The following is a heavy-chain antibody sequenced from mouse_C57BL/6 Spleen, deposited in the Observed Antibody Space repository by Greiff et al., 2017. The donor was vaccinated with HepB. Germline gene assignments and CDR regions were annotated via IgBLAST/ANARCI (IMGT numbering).Heavy chain of an antibody. V-gene: IGHV2-5*01. J-gene: IGHJ4*01. D-gene: IGHD2-14*01. CDR3: AKRGNYRYAMDY. Sequence: VQLQQSGPGLAQPSQRLSITCTVSGFSLTSYGVHWVRQSPGKGLEWLGVIWRGGSTDYNAAFMSRLSITKDNSKSQVFFKMNSLQADDTAIYYCAKRGNYRYAMDYWGQGTSVTVSS. CDR1: GFSLTSYG. CDR2: IWRGGST.